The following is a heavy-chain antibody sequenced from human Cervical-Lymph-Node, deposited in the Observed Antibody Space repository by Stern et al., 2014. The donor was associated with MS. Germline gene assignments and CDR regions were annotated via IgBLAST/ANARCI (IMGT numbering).Heavy chain of an antibody. V-gene: IGHV2-5*02. D-gene: IGHD4-17*01. J-gene: IGHJ6*02. Sequence: QVTLRESGPTLVKPTQTLTLTCTFSGFSLSTSGVGVGWIRQPPGKALEWLALIYWDDDKRYSTSLKSRLTITKDASKNQVVLTMTNMDPVDTATYYCAHRRYGDYGHYGMDVWGQGTTVTVSS. CDR2: IYWDDDK. CDR3: AHRRYGDYGHYGMDV. CDR1: GFSLSTSGVG.